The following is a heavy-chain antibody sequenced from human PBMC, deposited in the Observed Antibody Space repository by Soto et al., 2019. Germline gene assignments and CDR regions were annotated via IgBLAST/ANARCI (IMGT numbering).Heavy chain of an antibody. CDR1: GGSVSRNSSG. Sequence: SPTLSLTCDITGGSVSRNSSGWSWDRKSPSRGLEWLGRTYYRSKWYYEYAVSVRGRITINPDTSKNQYSLQLNSVTPEDTAVYFCARGEQYSGRIFDYGGQGTLVTVSS. V-gene: IGHV6-1*01. CDR3: ARGEQYSGRIFDY. J-gene: IGHJ4*01. D-gene: IGHD1-26*01. CDR2: TYYRSKWYY.